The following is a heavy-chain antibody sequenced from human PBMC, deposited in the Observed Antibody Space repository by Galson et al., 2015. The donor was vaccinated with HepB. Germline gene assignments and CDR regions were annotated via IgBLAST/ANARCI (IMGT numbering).Heavy chain of an antibody. CDR3: AREGEVAGPTGSLDF. CDR2: ISSRSTYI. Sequence: SLRLSCAASGFIFNTHAFNWVRQAPGKGLEWVSSISSRSTYIYYANSVKDRFTVSRDSARRSLYLQMNSLTAEDTAVYYCAREGEVAGPTGSLDFWGQGTLVTVSS. CDR1: GFIFNTHA. D-gene: IGHD6-19*01. J-gene: IGHJ4*02. V-gene: IGHV3-21*01.